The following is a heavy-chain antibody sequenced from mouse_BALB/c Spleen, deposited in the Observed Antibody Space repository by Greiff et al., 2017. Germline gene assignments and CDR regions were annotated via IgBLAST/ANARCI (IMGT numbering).Heavy chain of an antibody. CDR3: ASHGYFDV. CDR1: GFTFSSYT. V-gene: IGHV5-12-2*01. Sequence: EVQVVESGGGLVQPGGSLKLSCAASGFTFSSYTMSWVRQTPEKRLEWVAYISNGGGSTYYPDTVKGRFTISRDNAKNTLYLQMSSLKSEDTAMYYWASHGYFDVWGAGTTVTVSA. J-gene: IGHJ1*01. CDR2: ISNGGGST.